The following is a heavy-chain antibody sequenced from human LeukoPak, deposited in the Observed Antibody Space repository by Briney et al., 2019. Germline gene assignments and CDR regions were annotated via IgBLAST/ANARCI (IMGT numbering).Heavy chain of an antibody. CDR2: ISYDGSNK. J-gene: IGHJ4*02. Sequence: PGRSLRLSCAASGFTFSSYAMHWVRQAPGKGLEWVAVISYDGSNKYYADSVKGRFTISRDNSKNTLYLQMNSLRAEDTAVYYCARETTIYCSGGSCYSALDYWGQGTLVTVSS. V-gene: IGHV3-30*04. D-gene: IGHD2-15*01. CDR1: GFTFSSYA. CDR3: ARETTIYCSGGSCYSALDY.